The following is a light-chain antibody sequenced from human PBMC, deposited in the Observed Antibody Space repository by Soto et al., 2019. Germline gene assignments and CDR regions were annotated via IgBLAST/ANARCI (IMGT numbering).Light chain of an antibody. CDR1: QSVSGNS. J-gene: IGKJ5*01. CDR3: HQYGTSPIT. V-gene: IGKV3-20*01. CDR2: AAS. Sequence: EGVLTQSPGTLSLSPGERATVSCRASQSVSGNSLAWYQQRPGQAPRLLIYAASIRATGIPDRFSGGGSGTDFTLTISRLQPEDFAVYYCHQYGTSPITFGQGTRLEIK.